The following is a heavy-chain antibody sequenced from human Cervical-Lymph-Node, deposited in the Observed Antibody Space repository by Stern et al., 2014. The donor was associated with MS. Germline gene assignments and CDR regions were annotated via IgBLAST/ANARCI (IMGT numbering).Heavy chain of an antibody. CDR2: INTRTGTP. CDR3: AKPIGSADHAFDS. Sequence: VQLVQSGTAMKMPGASVKVSCKASGYMFTNFALNWVRQAPGQGFEWLGWINTRTGTPTYAQGFTGRFVFSLDTSVSTAFLQITSLKAEDTAVYYCAKPIGSADHAFDSWGQGTLVTVSS. J-gene: IGHJ4*02. CDR1: GYMFTNFA. D-gene: IGHD6-13*01. V-gene: IGHV7-4-1*02.